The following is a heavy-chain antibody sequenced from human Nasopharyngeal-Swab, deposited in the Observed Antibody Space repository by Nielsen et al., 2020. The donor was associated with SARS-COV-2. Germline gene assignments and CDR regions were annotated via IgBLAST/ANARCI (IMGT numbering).Heavy chain of an antibody. CDR3: ARQESSGWYRYYFDY. Sequence: SETLSLTCAVYGGSFSGYYWSWIRQPPGKGLEWIGEINHSGSTNYNPSLKSRVTISVDTSKNQFSLKLSSVTAADTAMFYCARQESSGWYRYYFDYWGQGTLVTVSS. J-gene: IGHJ4*02. D-gene: IGHD6-19*01. CDR2: INHSGST. CDR1: GGSFSGYY. V-gene: IGHV4-34*01.